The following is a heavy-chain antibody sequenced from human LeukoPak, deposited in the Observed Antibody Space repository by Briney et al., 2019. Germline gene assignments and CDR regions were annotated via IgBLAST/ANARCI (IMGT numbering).Heavy chain of an antibody. V-gene: IGHV4-4*07. D-gene: IGHD5-24*01. CDR2: IYSRGRT. CDR1: GASISAYH. Sequence: SETLSLTCSVSGASISAYHWSWIRQPAGKGLEWIGRIYSRGRTNYIPSLKSRLTMSVDTSKNQFSLKLNSVTAADTAVYYCARDYGYPDYWGQGTLVTVSS. J-gene: IGHJ4*02. CDR3: ARDYGYPDY.